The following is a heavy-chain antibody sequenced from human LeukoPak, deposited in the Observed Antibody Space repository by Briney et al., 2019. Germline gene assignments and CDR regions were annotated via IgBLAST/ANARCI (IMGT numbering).Heavy chain of an antibody. CDR2: ISYDGGNK. J-gene: IGHJ3*02. V-gene: IGHV3-30*18. CDR1: GFTFSSYG. D-gene: IGHD3-22*01. Sequence: PGRSLRLSCAASGFTFSSYGMHWVRQAPGKGLEWVAVISYDGGNKYYADSVKGRFTISRDNSKNTLYLQMNSLRAEDTAVYYCAKESGDYDSSGYGAFDIWGQGTMVTVSS. CDR3: AKESGDYDSSGYGAFDI.